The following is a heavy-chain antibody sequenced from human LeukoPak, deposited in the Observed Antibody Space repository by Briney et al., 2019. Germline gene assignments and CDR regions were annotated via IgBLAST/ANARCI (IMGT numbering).Heavy chain of an antibody. CDR3: ARENYYYDSSGYYYIYYIDV. D-gene: IGHD3-22*01. J-gene: IGHJ6*03. V-gene: IGHV3-53*01. CDR2: IYSGGST. Sequence: GGSLRLSCAASEFTVSSNYMSWVRQAPGKGLEWVSVIYSGGSTYYADSVKGRFTISRDNSKNTLYLQMNSLGAKDTAVYYCARENYYYDSSGYYYIYYIDVWGKGTTVTVSS. CDR1: EFTVSSNY.